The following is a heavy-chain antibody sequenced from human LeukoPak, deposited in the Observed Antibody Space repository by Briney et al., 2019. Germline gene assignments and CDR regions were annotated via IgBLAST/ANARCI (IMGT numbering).Heavy chain of an antibody. D-gene: IGHD2-8*01. CDR3: ARVAEDIVLMVYAIRYFDL. CDR2: IYHSGST. CDR1: GGSISSSNW. V-gene: IGHV4-4*02. Sequence: SGTLSLTCAVSGGSISSSNWWSWVRQTPGKGLEWIGEIYHSGSTNYNPSLKSRVTISVDKSKNQFSLKLSSVTAADTAVYYCARVAEDIVLMVYAIRYFDLWGRGTLVTVSS. J-gene: IGHJ2*01.